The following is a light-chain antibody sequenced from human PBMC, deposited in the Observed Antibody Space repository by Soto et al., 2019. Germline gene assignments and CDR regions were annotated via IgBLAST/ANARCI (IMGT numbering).Light chain of an antibody. CDR1: QSITTY. CDR3: QQSYGTPWT. Sequence: DIQMTPSPSSLSASVGDRVTVTCRASQSITTYLNWYQQKPGKAHILLIYAASSLQSGVPARFSGSGSGTDFTLTITSLQPEDFATYICQQSYGTPWTFGQGTKVEIK. V-gene: IGKV1-39*01. J-gene: IGKJ1*01. CDR2: AAS.